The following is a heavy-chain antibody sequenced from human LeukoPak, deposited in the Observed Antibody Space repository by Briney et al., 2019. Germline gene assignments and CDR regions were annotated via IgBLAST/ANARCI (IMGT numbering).Heavy chain of an antibody. CDR3: AKDHFMTTVTNWFDP. V-gene: IGHV3-30*18. Sequence: PGGSLRLSCAASGFTFSSYGMHWVRQAPGKGLEGVAVISYDGSKKYYADSVKGRFTISRDNSKHTLYLQMNSLRAEDTAVYYCAKDHFMTTVTNWFDPWGQGTLVTVSS. J-gene: IGHJ5*02. D-gene: IGHD4-17*01. CDR1: GFTFSSYG. CDR2: ISYDGSKK.